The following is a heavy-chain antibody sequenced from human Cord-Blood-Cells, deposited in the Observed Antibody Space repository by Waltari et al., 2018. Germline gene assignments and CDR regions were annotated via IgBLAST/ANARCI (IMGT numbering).Heavy chain of an antibody. V-gene: IGHV1-8*01. J-gene: IGHJ4*02. Sequence: QVQLVQSGAEVKKPGASVKVSCKASGYTFTSYDINWVRQATGQGLEWMGGMNPNSGNTGYAKNFQGRVTMTMDNTRSTAYMELSILRSEDTAVYYCARGLGGYSGYVEFDYWGQGTLVTVSS. CDR3: ARGLGGYSGYVEFDY. D-gene: IGHD5-12*01. CDR2: MNPNSGNT. CDR1: GYTFTSYD.